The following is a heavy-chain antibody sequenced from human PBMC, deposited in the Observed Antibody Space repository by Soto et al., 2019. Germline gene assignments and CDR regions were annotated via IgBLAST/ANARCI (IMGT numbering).Heavy chain of an antibody. CDR1: GYTFTSYD. J-gene: IGHJ5*02. CDR3: AGGIKYGDYSRWFDP. CDR2: MNPHSGNT. D-gene: IGHD4-17*01. Sequence: QVKLVQSGAEVKKPGASVKVSCKASGYTFTSYDINWVRQATGQGLEYLGWMNPHSGNTGYVQKIQGRVTMTRDTSISTAYMELRSLRSEDTAVYYCAGGIKYGDYSRWFDPWCQGTLVTVSS. V-gene: IGHV1-8*01.